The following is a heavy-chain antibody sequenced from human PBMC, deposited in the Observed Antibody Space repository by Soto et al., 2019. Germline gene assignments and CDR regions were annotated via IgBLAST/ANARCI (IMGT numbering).Heavy chain of an antibody. CDR1: GFTFSIND. CDR3: AKDHQTYNWDYLFDS. V-gene: IGHV3-30*18. J-gene: IGHJ4*02. Sequence: GGSLSLSCAASGFTFSINDMHWVRQAPGRGLEWVAVISNDGNNKYYADSVKGRFTLSRDNSKNMVYLQMDSLRVEDTAVYFCAKDHQTYNWDYLFDSWGPGTLVTVSS. CDR2: ISNDGNNK. D-gene: IGHD1-7*01.